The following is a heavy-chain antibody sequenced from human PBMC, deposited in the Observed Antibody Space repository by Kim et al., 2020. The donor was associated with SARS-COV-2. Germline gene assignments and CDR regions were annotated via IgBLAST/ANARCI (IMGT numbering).Heavy chain of an antibody. CDR2: IRSKANSYAK. CDR3: TRVLGTALAFWDAYD. J-gene: IGHJ3*02. V-gene: IGHV3-73*01. D-gene: IGHD3-3*02. Sequence: GGSLRLSCAASGFSFSDSAMHWVRQASGKGLEWVGRIRSKANSYAKTYVASVKGRFTISRDDSKNAAYLQMNSLKTEDTAVYYCTRVLGTALAFWDAYD. CDR1: GFSFSDSA.